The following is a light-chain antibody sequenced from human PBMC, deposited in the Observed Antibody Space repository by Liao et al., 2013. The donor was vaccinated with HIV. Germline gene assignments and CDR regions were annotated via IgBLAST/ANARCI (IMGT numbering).Light chain of an antibody. CDR2: QDT. Sequence: SYELTQPPSVSVSPGQTASITCSGDKLGDKYACWYQQKPGQSPVLVICQDTKRPSGIPERFSGSNSGNTATLTISGTQAMDEADYYCQAWDSNTVVFGGGTKLTVL. CDR3: QAWDSNTVV. CDR1: KLGDKY. J-gene: IGLJ2*01. V-gene: IGLV3-1*01.